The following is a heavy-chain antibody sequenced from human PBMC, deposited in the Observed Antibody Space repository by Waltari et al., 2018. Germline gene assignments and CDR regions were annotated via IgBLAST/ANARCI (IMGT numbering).Heavy chain of an antibody. J-gene: IGHJ4*02. V-gene: IGHV3-7*01. Sequence: EVQLVESGGGLVQPGGSLRLSCAASGFTFSSSWMSWVRQAPGKGLEWVANIKQDGSEKYYVDSVKGRFTISRDNAKNSLYLQMNSLRAEDTAVYYCARNGDYDYFDYWGQGTLVTVSS. D-gene: IGHD4-17*01. CDR3: ARNGDYDYFDY. CDR2: IKQDGSEK. CDR1: GFTFSSSW.